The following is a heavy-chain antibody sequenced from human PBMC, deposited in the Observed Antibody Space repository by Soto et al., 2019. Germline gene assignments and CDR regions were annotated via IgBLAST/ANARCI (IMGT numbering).Heavy chain of an antibody. CDR3: ASRGYFDWFDP. V-gene: IGHV4-34*01. Sequence: QVQLQQWGAGLLKPSETLSLTCAVYGGSFSGYYWSWIRQPPGKGLEWIGEINHSGSTNYNPSLTSRVTISVDTSKNQFSLKLSSVTAADTAVYYCASRGYFDWFDPWGQGTLVTVSS. CDR2: INHSGST. D-gene: IGHD6-13*01. J-gene: IGHJ5*02. CDR1: GGSFSGYY.